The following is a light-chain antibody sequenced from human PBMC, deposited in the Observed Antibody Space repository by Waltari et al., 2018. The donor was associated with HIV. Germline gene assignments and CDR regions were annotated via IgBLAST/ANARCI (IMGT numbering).Light chain of an antibody. CDR3: QQYGSSPLT. Sequence: EIVLTQSPGTLSLSPGERATLSCRASQSVSSSYLSGYQQKPGQAPRLLIYGASSRATCIPDRFRGSGSGTDFTLTISRLEPEDFAVYDCQQYGSSPLTFGGGTKVEIK. V-gene: IGKV3-20*01. J-gene: IGKJ4*01. CDR1: QSVSSSY. CDR2: GAS.